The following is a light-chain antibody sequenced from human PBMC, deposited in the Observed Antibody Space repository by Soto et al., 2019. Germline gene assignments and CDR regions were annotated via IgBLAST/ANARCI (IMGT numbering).Light chain of an antibody. CDR1: QSLFYNSYRKNY. CDR2: WAS. J-gene: IGKJ5*01. Sequence: DIVMTKSPDSLAVFLGERATINCRSNQSLFYNSYRKNYLVWYRQKPGQPPQLLIYWASARESGVPERFSGSGSGTDFTLTIDNLQAEDVAVYYCQQYLDTPITFGQGTRLEIK. V-gene: IGKV4-1*01. CDR3: QQYLDTPIT.